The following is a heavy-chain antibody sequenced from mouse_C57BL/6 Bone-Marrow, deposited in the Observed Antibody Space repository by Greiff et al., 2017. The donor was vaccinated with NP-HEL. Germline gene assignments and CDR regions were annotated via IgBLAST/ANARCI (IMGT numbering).Heavy chain of an antibody. CDR3: ARSGFPDFDV. CDR2: IYPRSGNT. Sequence: QVHVKQSGAELARPGASVKLSCKASGYTFTSYGISWVKQRTGQGLEWIGEIYPRSGNTYYNEKFKGKATLTADKSSSTAYMELRSLTSEDSAVYFCARSGFPDFDVWGTGTTVTVSS. J-gene: IGHJ1*03. V-gene: IGHV1-81*01. D-gene: IGHD3-1*01. CDR1: GYTFTSYG.